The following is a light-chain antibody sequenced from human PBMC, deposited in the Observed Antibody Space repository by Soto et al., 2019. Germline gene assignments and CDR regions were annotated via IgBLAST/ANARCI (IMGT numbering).Light chain of an antibody. CDR2: KAS. V-gene: IGKV1-5*03. CDR3: QQYNSYSRT. CDR1: QSISSW. Sequence: DIQMTQSPSTLSASVGDRVTITCRASQSISSWLAWYQQKPGKAPKLLIYKASSLESGVPSRFSGSGSGTEFNLTISSLQPVDFATYYCQQYNSYSRTFGQGTKVEIK. J-gene: IGKJ1*01.